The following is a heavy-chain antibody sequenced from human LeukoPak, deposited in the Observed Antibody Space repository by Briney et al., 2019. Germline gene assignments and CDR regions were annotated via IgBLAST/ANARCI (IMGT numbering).Heavy chain of an antibody. Sequence: ASVKVSCKASGGTFSSYAISWVRQAPGQGLEWMGRIIPILGIANYAQKFQGRVTITADKSTSTAYMELSSLRSEDTAVYYCATSYSRYSSGHYYLLDYWGQGTLVTVSS. V-gene: IGHV1-69*04. J-gene: IGHJ4*02. CDR3: ATSYSRYSSGHYYLLDY. CDR2: IIPILGIA. CDR1: GGTFSSYA. D-gene: IGHD3-22*01.